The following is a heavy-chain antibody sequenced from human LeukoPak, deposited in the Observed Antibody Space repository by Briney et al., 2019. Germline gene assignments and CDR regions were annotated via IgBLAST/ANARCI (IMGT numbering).Heavy chain of an antibody. J-gene: IGHJ5*02. CDR2: IYYSGST. CDR3: ARHRSGPSWFAP. D-gene: IGHD6-19*01. CDR1: GGSISSSSYY. V-gene: IGHV4-61*05. Sequence: SETLSLTCTVSGGSISSSSYYWGWIRQPPGKGLEWIGYIYYSGSTNYNPSLKSRVTISVDTSKSQFSLRLSSVTAADTAVYYCARHRSGPSWFAPWGQGTLVTVSS.